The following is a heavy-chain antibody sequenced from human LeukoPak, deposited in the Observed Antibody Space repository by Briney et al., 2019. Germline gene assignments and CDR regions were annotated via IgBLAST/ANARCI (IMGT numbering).Heavy chain of an antibody. Sequence: SETLFLTCTVSGGSVSSGSYYWGWIRQPPGKGLEWIGSIYYSGSTYYNPSLKSRVTISVDTSKNQFSLKLSSVTAADTAVYYCASRYSSRSGLWGQGTLVAVSS. CDR1: GGSVSSGSYY. CDR3: ASRYSSRSGL. CDR2: IYYSGST. J-gene: IGHJ4*02. D-gene: IGHD6-13*01. V-gene: IGHV4-39*01.